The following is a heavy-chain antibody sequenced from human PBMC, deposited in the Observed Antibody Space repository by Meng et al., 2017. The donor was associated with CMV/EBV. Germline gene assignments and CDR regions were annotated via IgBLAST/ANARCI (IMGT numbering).Heavy chain of an antibody. V-gene: IGHV4-59*01. J-gene: IGHJ5*02. Sequence: GSLRLSCTVSAGSISSFYWTWIRQPPGKGLEWVGYIYYNGNTNYNPSLKSRVTISVDTSKNQFSLKMSYVTAADTAVYFCARGGTDYWSGYGLFDPWGQGTLVTVSS. CDR1: AGSISSFY. CDR2: IYYNGNT. CDR3: ARGGTDYWSGYGLFDP. D-gene: IGHD3-3*01.